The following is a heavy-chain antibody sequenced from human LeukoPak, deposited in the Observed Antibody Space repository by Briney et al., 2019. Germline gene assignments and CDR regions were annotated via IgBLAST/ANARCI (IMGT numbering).Heavy chain of an antibody. J-gene: IGHJ3*02. CDR2: MNPNSGNT. CDR3: TRGEVLYSSSWYFGGDAFDI. Sequence: ASVTVSCKASGYTFTSYDINWVRQATGQGLEWMGWMNPNSGNTGYAQKFQGRVTMTRNTSISTAYMELSSLRSEDTAVYYCTRGEVLYSSSWYFGGDAFDIWGQGTMVTVSS. D-gene: IGHD6-13*01. CDR1: GYTFTSYD. V-gene: IGHV1-8*01.